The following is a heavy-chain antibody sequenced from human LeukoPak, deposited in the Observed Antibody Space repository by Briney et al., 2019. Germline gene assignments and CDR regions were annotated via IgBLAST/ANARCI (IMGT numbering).Heavy chain of an antibody. CDR2: IYQSGVT. CDR1: GDSLSSGCHS. J-gene: IGHJ4*02. Sequence: MPSETLSLTCAVSGDSLSSGCHSWSWIRQPPGKGLEWIGYIYQSGVTYYNPSLKSRVTMSVDRSKNQFSLELSSVTAADTAVYYCARSLYNTGWPAFDYWGQGTLVTVSS. D-gene: IGHD6-19*01. V-gene: IGHV4-30-2*01. CDR3: ARSLYNTGWPAFDY.